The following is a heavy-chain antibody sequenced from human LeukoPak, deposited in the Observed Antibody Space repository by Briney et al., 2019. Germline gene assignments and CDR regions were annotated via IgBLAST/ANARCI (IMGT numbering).Heavy chain of an antibody. V-gene: IGHV4-34*01. Sequence: SETLSLTCAVYGGSFSGYYWSWIRQPPGRGLEWIGEINHSGSTNYNPSLKSRVTISVDTSKNQFSLKLGSVTAADTAVYYCALNSSSWYDYWGQGTLVTVSS. J-gene: IGHJ4*02. CDR3: ALNSSSWYDY. CDR2: INHSGST. D-gene: IGHD6-13*01. CDR1: GGSFSGYY.